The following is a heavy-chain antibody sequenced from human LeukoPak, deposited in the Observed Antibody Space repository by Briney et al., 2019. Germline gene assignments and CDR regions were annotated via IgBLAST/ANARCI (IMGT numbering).Heavy chain of an antibody. D-gene: IGHD3-22*01. J-gene: IGHJ4*02. CDR1: GFTFSSYA. CDR2: ISGSGGST. Sequence: GRSLRLSCAASGFTFSSYAMSWVRQAPGKGLEWVSAISGSGGSTYYADSVKGRFTISRDNSKNTLYLQMNSLRAEDTAVYYCAKDVTYDSSGYYPYYFDYWGQGTLVTVSS. CDR3: AKDVTYDSSGYYPYYFDY. V-gene: IGHV3-23*01.